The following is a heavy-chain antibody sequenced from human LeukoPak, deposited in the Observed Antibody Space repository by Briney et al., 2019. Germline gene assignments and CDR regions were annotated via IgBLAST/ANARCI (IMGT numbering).Heavy chain of an antibody. CDR2: IYYSGNT. CDR3: ATRSTGVAATFDS. CDR1: GASISSYY. J-gene: IGHJ5*01. D-gene: IGHD2-15*01. Sequence: PSETLSLTCTVSGASISSYYWSWIRQPPGKGLEWIGYIYYSGNTNYNPSLKSRLTIPVDTSKNQFSLKLSSVTAADTAVYYCATRSTGVAATFDSWGQGALVTVSS. V-gene: IGHV4-59*01.